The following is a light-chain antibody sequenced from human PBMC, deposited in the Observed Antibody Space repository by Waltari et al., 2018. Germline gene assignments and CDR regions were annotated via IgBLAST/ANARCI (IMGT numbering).Light chain of an antibody. J-gene: IGLJ2*01. CDR2: LNSDGSH. CDR1: SGHSSYA. CDR3: QTWGTGIRV. V-gene: IGLV4-69*01. Sequence: QLVLTQSPSASASLGASVNLTCPLSSGHSSYAIAWHHQQPEKGPRYLMKLNSDGSHSKGDGSPDRFSGSRSGAERYLTISSLQSEDEADYYCQTWGTGIRVFGGGTKLTVL.